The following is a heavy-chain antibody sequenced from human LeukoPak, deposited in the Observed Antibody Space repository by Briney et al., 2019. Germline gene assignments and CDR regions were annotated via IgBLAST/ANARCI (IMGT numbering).Heavy chain of an antibody. D-gene: IGHD1-26*01. CDR3: AKGYVVGATYPGVDY. CDR1: GFTFSSYG. CDR2: IRYDGSNK. V-gene: IGHV3-30*02. Sequence: GGSLRLSCAASGFTFSSYGMHWVRQAPGKGLEWVAFIRYDGSNKYYADSVKGRFTISRDNSKNTLYLQMNSLRAEDTAVYYCAKGYVVGATYPGVDYWGQGTLVTVSS. J-gene: IGHJ4*02.